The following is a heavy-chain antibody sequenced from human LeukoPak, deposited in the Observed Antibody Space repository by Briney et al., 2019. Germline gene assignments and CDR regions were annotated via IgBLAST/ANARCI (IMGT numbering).Heavy chain of an antibody. V-gene: IGHV3-7*01. CDR1: EFTFSTYW. J-gene: IGHJ4*02. Sequence: GGSLRLSCAASEFTFSTYWMSWVPQTPRRGLEWVANIKPDGSETYYVDSVMGRFTISRDNAKNSLYLQMSSLRAEDTAVYYCARDDGIRTVDYWGQGTLVTVSS. D-gene: IGHD5-18*01. CDR2: IKPDGSET. CDR3: ARDDGIRTVDY.